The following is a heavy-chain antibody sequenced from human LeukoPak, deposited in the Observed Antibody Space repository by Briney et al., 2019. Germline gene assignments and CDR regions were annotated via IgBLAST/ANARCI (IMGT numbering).Heavy chain of an antibody. CDR1: GFTVSSNY. CDR2: IFSGGST. V-gene: IGHV3-53*01. D-gene: IGHD2-15*01. CDR3: ARSLGYCSAGSCFPFDY. J-gene: IGHJ4*02. Sequence: PGGSLRLSCAASGFTVSSNYMNWVRQAPGKGLEWVSVIFSGGSTDYADSLKGRFTISRDNAKNSLYLQMNSLRAEDTAVYYCARSLGYCSAGSCFPFDYWGQGTLVTVSS.